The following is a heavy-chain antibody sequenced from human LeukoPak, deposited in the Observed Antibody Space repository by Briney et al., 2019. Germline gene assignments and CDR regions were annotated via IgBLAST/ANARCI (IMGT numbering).Heavy chain of an antibody. CDR2: IRYDGSNK. CDR3: AKDSNYDFWSGYSFDY. J-gene: IGHJ4*02. V-gene: IGHV3-30*02. CDR1: GFTFSSYG. Sequence: GESLKISCAASGFTFSSYGMHWVRQAPGKGLEWVAFIRYDGSNKYYADSVKGRFTISRDNSKNTLYLQMNSLRAEDTAVYYCAKDSNYDFWSGYSFDYWGQGTLVTVSS. D-gene: IGHD3-3*01.